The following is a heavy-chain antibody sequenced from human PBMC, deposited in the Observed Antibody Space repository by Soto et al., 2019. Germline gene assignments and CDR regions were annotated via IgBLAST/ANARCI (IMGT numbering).Heavy chain of an antibody. V-gene: IGHV1-24*01. CDR1: GYTLTELS. Sequence: QVQVVQSGAEVKKPGASVKVSCKVSGYTLTELSMHWVRQAPGKGLDWMGGFDPEDGETIYAQKFQGRVTMTEDTSTDTAYKELSSLRSEDTAVYYCATLPAQSKYRNFWFDPWGQGTLVTVSS. D-gene: IGHD3-16*02. CDR2: FDPEDGET. CDR3: ATLPAQSKYRNFWFDP. J-gene: IGHJ5*02.